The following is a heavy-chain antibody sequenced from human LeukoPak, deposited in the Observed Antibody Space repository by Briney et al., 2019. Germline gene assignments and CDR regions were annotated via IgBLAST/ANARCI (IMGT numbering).Heavy chain of an antibody. CDR1: GYSTRSGYY. Sequence: SETLSLTCTVSGYSTRSGYYWGWIRQPPGKGLEWIGSIYHSGSTYYNPSLKSRVTISVDTSKNQFSLKLSSVTAADTAVYYCASTGERHIFDYWGQGTLVTVSS. V-gene: IGHV4-38-2*02. CDR3: ASTGERHIFDY. J-gene: IGHJ4*02. CDR2: IYHSGST. D-gene: IGHD1-1*01.